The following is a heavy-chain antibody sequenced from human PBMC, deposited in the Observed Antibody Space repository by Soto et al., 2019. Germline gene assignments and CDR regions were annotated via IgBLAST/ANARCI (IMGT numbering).Heavy chain of an antibody. D-gene: IGHD3-10*01. V-gene: IGHV3-23*01. CDR3: ARGSTESYPGSRIFDF. CDR1: GLTFGSRA. CDR2: ITDNGGDA. J-gene: IGHJ4*02. Sequence: GGSLRLSCVASGLTFGSRAMSWVRQAPGEGLQWVATITDNGGDAKYADSVRGRIVIPRDNSKKTLYLQMTSLTAEDSAMYFCARGSTESYPGSRIFDFWGRGTLVTVSS.